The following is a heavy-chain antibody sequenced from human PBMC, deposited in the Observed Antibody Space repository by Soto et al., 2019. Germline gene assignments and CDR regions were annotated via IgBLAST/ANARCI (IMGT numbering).Heavy chain of an antibody. CDR1: GGSISSYY. J-gene: IGHJ6*02. D-gene: IGHD6-13*01. CDR2: IYYSGST. CDR3: ARGMESSSWTQYYYCYGMDV. V-gene: IGHV4-59*01. Sequence: SETLSLTCTVSGGSISSYYWSWIRQPPGKGLEWIGYIYYSGSTNYNPSLKSRVTISVDTSKNQFSLKLSSVTAADTAVYYCARGMESSSWTQYYYCYGMDVWGQGTTVTVSS.